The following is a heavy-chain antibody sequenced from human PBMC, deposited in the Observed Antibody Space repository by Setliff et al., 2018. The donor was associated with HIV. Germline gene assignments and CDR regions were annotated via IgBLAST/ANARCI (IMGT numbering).Heavy chain of an antibody. D-gene: IGHD3-22*01. J-gene: IGHJ3*02. CDR1: GFTFRSYA. CDR2: ISGGGRST. Sequence: GGSLRLSCAASGFTFRSYAMSWVRQAPGKGLEWVSSISGGGRSTFYADSVKGRFIISRDNSKNTLYLQMNSLRAEDTAVYYCAKDSLPLHYYDTIAPGAFDIWGQGTRVTV. V-gene: IGHV3-23*01. CDR3: AKDSLPLHYYDTIAPGAFDI.